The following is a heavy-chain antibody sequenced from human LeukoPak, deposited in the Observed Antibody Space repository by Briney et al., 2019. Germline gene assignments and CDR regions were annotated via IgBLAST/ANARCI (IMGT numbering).Heavy chain of an antibody. CDR1: GYTFTSYY. Sequence: GASVKVSCKASGYTFTSYYMHWVRQAPGQGLEWMGIINPSRGSTSYAQKFQGRVTMTRDTSTSTVYMELSSLRSEDTAVYYCAGNLGRLGSPSYYYSSLDVWGKG. V-gene: IGHV1-46*01. D-gene: IGHD4-23*01. CDR3: AGNLGRLGSPSYYYSSLDV. CDR2: INPSRGST. J-gene: IGHJ6*03.